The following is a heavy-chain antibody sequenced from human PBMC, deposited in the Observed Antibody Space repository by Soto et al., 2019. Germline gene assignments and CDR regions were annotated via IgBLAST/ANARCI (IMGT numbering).Heavy chain of an antibody. D-gene: IGHD2-15*01. V-gene: IGHV1-2*02. CDR2: INPDTGGT. Sequence: QVQLVQSGAEVRMPGASVKVSCKASGYSFTAYYIHWVRQAPGQGLEWMGWINPDTGGTNYAQKFQGRVTMTRDTSISTAYMELNSLRSVDTDVYYCVRGWYSTAAGFDYWGQGTLVTVSS. CDR1: GYSFTAYY. J-gene: IGHJ4*02. CDR3: VRGWYSTAAGFDY.